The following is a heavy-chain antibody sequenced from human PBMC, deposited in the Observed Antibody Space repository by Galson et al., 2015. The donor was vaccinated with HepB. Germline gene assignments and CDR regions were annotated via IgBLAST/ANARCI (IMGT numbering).Heavy chain of an antibody. V-gene: IGHV1-69*06. CDR3: ARDLQWPIYYYYYYGMDV. J-gene: IGHJ6*02. CDR1: GGTFSSYA. D-gene: IGHD6-19*01. Sequence: SVKVSCKASGGTFSSYAISWVRQAPGQGLEWMGGIIPIFGTANYAQKFQGRVTITADKSTSTAYMELSSLRSEDTAVYYCARDLQWPIYYYYYYGMDVWGQGTTVTVSS. CDR2: IIPIFGTA.